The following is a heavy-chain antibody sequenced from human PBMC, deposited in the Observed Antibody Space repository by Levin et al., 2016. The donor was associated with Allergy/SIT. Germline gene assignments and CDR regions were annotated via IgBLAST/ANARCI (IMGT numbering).Heavy chain of an antibody. D-gene: IGHD4-17*01. Sequence: WIRQPPGKGLEWIGEIYYSGSTNYISSLESRLTISLDKSMNQFSLTLSSVTAADTAVYYCASRHGDNFYWGQGTLVTVSS. CDR3: ASRHGDNFY. CDR2: IYYSGST. V-gene: IGHV4-4*02. J-gene: IGHJ4*02.